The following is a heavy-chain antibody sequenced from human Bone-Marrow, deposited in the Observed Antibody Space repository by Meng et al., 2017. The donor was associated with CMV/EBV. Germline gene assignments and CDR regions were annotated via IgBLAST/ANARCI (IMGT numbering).Heavy chain of an antibody. Sequence: GESLKISCAASGFTFSDYYMSWIRQAPGKGLEWVSYISSSGSTIYYADSVKGRFTISRDNAKNSLYLQMNSLRAEDTAVYYCARATLTGYSYGYGYWGQGTLVTVYS. CDR1: GFTFSDYY. CDR2: ISSSGSTI. CDR3: ARATLTGYSYGYGY. J-gene: IGHJ4*02. D-gene: IGHD5-18*01. V-gene: IGHV3-11*01.